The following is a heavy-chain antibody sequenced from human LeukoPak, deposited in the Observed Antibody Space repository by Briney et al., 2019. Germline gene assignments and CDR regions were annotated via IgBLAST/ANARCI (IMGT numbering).Heavy chain of an antibody. CDR3: ARVNNHTNV. V-gene: IGHV3-7*01. D-gene: IGHD1-20*01. Sequence: AGGSLRLSCAASGFTFSSYAMSWVRQAPGKGLGWVANIKQDGTEKYYVDSVKGRFTISRDNAKNSLYLQMSSLRAEDTAVYYCARVNNHTNVWGQGTTVTVSS. CDR2: IKQDGTEK. J-gene: IGHJ6*02. CDR1: GFTFSSYA.